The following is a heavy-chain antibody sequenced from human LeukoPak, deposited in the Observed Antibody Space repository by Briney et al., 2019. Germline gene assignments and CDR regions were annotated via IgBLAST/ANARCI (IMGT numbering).Heavy chain of an antibody. J-gene: IGHJ4*02. V-gene: IGHV3-23*01. Sequence: GGSLRLSCAASGFTFSSYGMSWVRQAPGKGLEWVSAISGSGGSTYYADSVKGRFTISRDNSKNTLYLQMNSLRAEDTAVYYCAKDGGYSSGWYVYWGQGTLVTVSS. CDR2: ISGSGGST. D-gene: IGHD6-19*01. CDR1: GFTFSSYG. CDR3: AKDGGYSSGWYVY.